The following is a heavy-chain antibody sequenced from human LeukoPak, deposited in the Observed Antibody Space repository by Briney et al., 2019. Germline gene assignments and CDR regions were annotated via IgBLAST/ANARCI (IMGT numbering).Heavy chain of an antibody. CDR2: INPNSGGT. V-gene: IGHV1-2*02. D-gene: IGHD2-15*01. CDR3: AREHCSGGSCYHDY. J-gene: IGHJ4*02. Sequence: ASVKVSCKASGYTFTGYYMHWVRQAPGQGLEWMGWINPNSGGTNYAQKFQGRVTMTRDTSISTAYMELSRLRSDDTVVYYCAREHCSGGSCYHDYWGQGTLVTVSS. CDR1: GYTFTGYY.